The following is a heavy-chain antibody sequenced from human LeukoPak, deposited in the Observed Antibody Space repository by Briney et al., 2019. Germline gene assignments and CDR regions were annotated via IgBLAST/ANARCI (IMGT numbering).Heavy chain of an antibody. CDR3: ARDRPLYGDYYFDY. Sequence: ASVTVSCKASGYTLTSYYIHWVRQAPGQGLEWMGIINPSGGSTNYAQKFQGRVTMTRDTSTSTVYMELSSPRSEDTAVYYCARDRPLYGDYYFDYWGQGTLVTVSS. CDR2: INPSGGST. D-gene: IGHD4-17*01. V-gene: IGHV1-46*01. J-gene: IGHJ4*02. CDR1: GYTLTSYY.